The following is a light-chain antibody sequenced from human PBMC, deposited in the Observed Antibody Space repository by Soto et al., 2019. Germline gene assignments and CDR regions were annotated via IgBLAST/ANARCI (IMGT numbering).Light chain of an antibody. CDR1: QSIAIY. CDR3: QQSYSTPPT. Sequence: DIQMTQSPSSLSASVGDRVTITCRASQSIAIYLNWYQQKPGKAPKLLIYAASSLQGGVPSRFSGGGSGTGFTLTISSLQPEDFATYYCQQSYSTPPTFGQGTTVDIK. J-gene: IGKJ1*01. CDR2: AAS. V-gene: IGKV1-39*01.